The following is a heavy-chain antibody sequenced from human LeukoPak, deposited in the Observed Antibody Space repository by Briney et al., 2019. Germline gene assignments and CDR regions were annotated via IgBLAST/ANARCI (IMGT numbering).Heavy chain of an antibody. Sequence: ASVKVSCKASGGTFSSYAISWVRQAPGQGLEWMGGIIPIFGTANYAQKFQGRVTITTDESTSTAYMELSSLRSEDTAVYYCAAPGSYYDSSGYSDYYYYMDVWGKGTTVTVSS. J-gene: IGHJ6*03. CDR3: AAPGSYYDSSGYSDYYYYMDV. CDR2: IIPIFGTA. V-gene: IGHV1-69*05. CDR1: GGTFSSYA. D-gene: IGHD3-22*01.